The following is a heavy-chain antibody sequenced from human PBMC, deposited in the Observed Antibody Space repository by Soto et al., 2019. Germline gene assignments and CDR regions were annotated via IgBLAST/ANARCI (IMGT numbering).Heavy chain of an antibody. J-gene: IGHJ6*02. CDR2: ISGYNGDT. CDR1: GYTFTRYG. D-gene: IGHD2-8*01. V-gene: IGHV1-18*01. CDR3: AKNGQPPYYFYGMDV. Sequence: QGQLVQSGAEVKKRGASVKVSCKASGYTFTRYGISWVREAPGQGLEWMGWISGYNGDTNYAQKFQGRVTMTVDTSTTTEFMELTSLTSDDRAVYYCAKNGQPPYYFYGMDVWGQGTTVTVSS.